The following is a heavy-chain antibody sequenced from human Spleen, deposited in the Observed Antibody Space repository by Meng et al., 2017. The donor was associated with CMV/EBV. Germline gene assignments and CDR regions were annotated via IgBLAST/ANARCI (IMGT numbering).Heavy chain of an antibody. CDR2: INPDSGGT. CDR1: GYTFTGYY. Sequence: ASGYTFTGYYLHWVRQAPGQGLEWMGWINPDSGGTNYAQKFQGRVTMTRDTSISTAYMELSRLRSDDTAVYYCARGIRQPPKRYFDLWGRGTLVTVSS. V-gene: IGHV1-2*02. J-gene: IGHJ2*01. D-gene: IGHD3-10*01. CDR3: ARGIRQPPKRYFDL.